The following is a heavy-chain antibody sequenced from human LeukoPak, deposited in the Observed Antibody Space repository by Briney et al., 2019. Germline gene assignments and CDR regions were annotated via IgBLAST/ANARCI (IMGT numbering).Heavy chain of an antibody. Sequence: ASVKVSCKASGYTFTSYGISWVRQAPGQGLEWMGWISAYNGNTNYAQKLQGRVTMTTDTSTSTAYMELRSLRSDDTAVYYCARDNTGIAVAGLFDYWGQGTLVTVSS. CDR1: GYTFTSYG. J-gene: IGHJ4*02. V-gene: IGHV1-18*01. CDR2: ISAYNGNT. CDR3: ARDNTGIAVAGLFDY. D-gene: IGHD6-19*01.